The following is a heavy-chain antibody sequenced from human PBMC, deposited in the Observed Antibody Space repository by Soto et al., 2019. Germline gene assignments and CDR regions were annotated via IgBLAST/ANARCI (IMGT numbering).Heavy chain of an antibody. V-gene: IGHV3-23*01. CDR3: AKYSYGDSWNFGLDV. CDR2: MLSSGGYT. Sequence: DVQVLESGGGLVQPGGSLRLSCAASGFTFSTYAMTWVRRAPGKGLEWVSTMLSSGGYTYYSDSWNGRFTISRDNTKNTLYSKLNSLRTKDTATYYCAKYSYGDSWNFGLDVWGQGTTLTLSS. CDR1: GFTFSTYA. D-gene: IGHD4-17*01. J-gene: IGHJ6*02.